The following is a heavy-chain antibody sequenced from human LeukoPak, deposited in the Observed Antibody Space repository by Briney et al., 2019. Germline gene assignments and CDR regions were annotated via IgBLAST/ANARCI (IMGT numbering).Heavy chain of an antibody. Sequence: GESLKISCKGSGYSFISYWIGWVRQMPGKGLEWMGIIYPGDSDTRYSPSFQGQVTISADKSISTAYLQWSSLKASDTAMYYCARHQGQWLDGYYGMDVWGKGTTVTVSS. D-gene: IGHD6-19*01. CDR1: GYSFISYW. CDR3: ARHQGQWLDGYYGMDV. J-gene: IGHJ6*04. CDR2: IYPGDSDT. V-gene: IGHV5-51*01.